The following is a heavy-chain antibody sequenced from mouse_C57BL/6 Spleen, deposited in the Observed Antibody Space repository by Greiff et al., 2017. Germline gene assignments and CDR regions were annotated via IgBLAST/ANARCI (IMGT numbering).Heavy chain of an antibody. V-gene: IGHV3-6*01. Sequence: EVKLVESGPGLVKPSPSLSLTCSVTGYSITSGYYWNWIRQFPGNKLEWMGYISYDGSNNYNPSLKNRISITRDTSKNQFFLKLNSVTTEDTATYYCARDMHYGSSYPFAYWGQGALVAVAA. CDR1: GYSITSGYY. CDR2: ISYDGSN. J-gene: IGHJ3*01. CDR3: ARDMHYGSSYPFAY. D-gene: IGHD1-1*01.